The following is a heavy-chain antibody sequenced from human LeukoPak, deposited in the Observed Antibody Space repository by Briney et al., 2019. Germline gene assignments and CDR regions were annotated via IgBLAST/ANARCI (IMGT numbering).Heavy chain of an antibody. CDR2: IHNNGDI. J-gene: IGHJ4*02. Sequence: SETLFLTCIVSGDSIRSYYWNWIRQAPGKALEWIGHIHNNGDIAYNFSLKSRVTISMDTSKNQFSLKLSSVTAADTAVYYCGRWGYFDSGNYFVVDYWGQGTVVTVSS. D-gene: IGHD3-22*01. CDR1: GDSIRSYY. CDR3: GRWGYFDSGNYFVVDY. V-gene: IGHV4-59*01.